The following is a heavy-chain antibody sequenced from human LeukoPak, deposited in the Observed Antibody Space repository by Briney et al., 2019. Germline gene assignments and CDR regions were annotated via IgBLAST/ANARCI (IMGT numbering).Heavy chain of an antibody. CDR2: INHSGST. V-gene: IGHV4-34*01. J-gene: IGHJ5*02. Sequence: SETLSLTCAVYGGSFSGYYWSWIRQPPGKGLEWIGEINHSGSTNYNPSLKSRVTISVDTSKNQFSLKLSSVTAADTAVYYCARVYSSGCFNWFDPWGQGTLVTVSS. CDR3: ARVYSSGCFNWFDP. CDR1: GGSFSGYY. D-gene: IGHD3-22*01.